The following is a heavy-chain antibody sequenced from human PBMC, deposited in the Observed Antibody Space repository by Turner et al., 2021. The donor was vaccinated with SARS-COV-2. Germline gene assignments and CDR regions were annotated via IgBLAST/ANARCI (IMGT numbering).Heavy chain of an antibody. V-gene: IGHV3-23*01. CDR2: ISGNGGST. Sequence: EVQLLESGGGLIQPGGSLRLSCSASRFTFSSYSMSWVRQGPGEGLGWDSAISGNGGSTYYADSVKGRFTISRDSYKNTLYLEMNNLRAEDTAIYYCVCRPGTEVEGLGDYWGQGTLGTVSP. D-gene: IGHD1-1*01. CDR3: VCRPGTEVEGLGDY. CDR1: RFTFSSYS. J-gene: IGHJ4*02.